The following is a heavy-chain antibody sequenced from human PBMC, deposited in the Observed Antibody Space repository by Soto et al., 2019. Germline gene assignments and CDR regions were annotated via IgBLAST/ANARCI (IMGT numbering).Heavy chain of an antibody. CDR2: SYYILST. V-gene: IGHV4-59*01. J-gene: IGHJ5*02. D-gene: IGHD3-10*01. CDR3: SRXFPVLLWFWELLYNWFDP. CDR1: GGSISSYY. Sequence: SETLSLTCTVSGGSISSYYWGWIRQPPVNGLEFVGYSYYILSTNYDPSLKSRFTISVYASKNHFSLKLISFTAAYASVYYCSRXFPVLLWFWELLYNWFDPWGQGNLVTVSS.